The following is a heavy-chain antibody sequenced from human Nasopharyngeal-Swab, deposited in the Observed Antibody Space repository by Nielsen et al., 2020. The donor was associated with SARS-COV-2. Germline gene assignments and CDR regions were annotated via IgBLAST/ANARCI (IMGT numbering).Heavy chain of an antibody. CDR1: GFTFSSYS. V-gene: IGHV3-74*01. CDR3: ARRLYSSSSSWFDP. Sequence: GGSLRLSCAASGFTFSSYSMNWVRQAPGKGLVWVSRINSDGSSTSYADSVKGRFTISRDNARNTLYLQMNSLRAEDTAVYYCARRLYSSSSSWFDPWGQGTLVTVSS. CDR2: INSDGSST. D-gene: IGHD6-6*01. J-gene: IGHJ5*02.